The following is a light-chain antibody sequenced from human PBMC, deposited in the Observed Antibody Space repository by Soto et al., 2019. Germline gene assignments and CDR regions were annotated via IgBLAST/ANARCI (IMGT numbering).Light chain of an antibody. Sequence: DIQMTQSPSPLSASVGDRVTITCQASQDINKYLNWYQQKPGKAPKLLIYDASNLETGVPSRFSGSGSGTDFTFTISSLQPEDIATYYCQHYDNFPYTFGQGTKLEIK. CDR1: QDINKY. V-gene: IGKV1-33*01. J-gene: IGKJ2*01. CDR2: DAS. CDR3: QHYDNFPYT.